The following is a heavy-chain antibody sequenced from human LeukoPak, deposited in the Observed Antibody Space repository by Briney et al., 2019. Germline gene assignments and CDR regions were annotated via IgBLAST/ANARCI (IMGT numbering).Heavy chain of an antibody. V-gene: IGHV4-59*01. CDR1: GGSISSYY. D-gene: IGHD3-9*01. Sequence: PSETLSLTCTVSGGSISSYYWSWIRQPPGKGLECIGYIYYSGSTNYNPSLKSRVTISVDTSKNQFSLKLSSVTAADTAVYYCARVYYDILTGYYNHWFDPWGQGTLVTVSS. CDR3: ARVYYDILTGYYNHWFDP. J-gene: IGHJ5*02. CDR2: IYYSGST.